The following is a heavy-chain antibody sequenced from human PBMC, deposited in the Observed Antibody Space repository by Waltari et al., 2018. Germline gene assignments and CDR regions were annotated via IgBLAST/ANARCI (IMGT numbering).Heavy chain of an antibody. CDR1: GGSIRSYY. CDR3: ARAARTFFDY. D-gene: IGHD6-6*01. V-gene: IGHV4-59*12. J-gene: IGHJ4*02. CDR2: IYYSGST. Sequence: QVQLQESGPGLVKPSETLSLTCTVSGGSIRSYYWSWIRQPPGKGLEWIGYIYYSGSTNYNPSLKSRVTISVDTSKNQFSLKLSSVTAADTAVYYCARAARTFFDYWGQGTLVTVSS.